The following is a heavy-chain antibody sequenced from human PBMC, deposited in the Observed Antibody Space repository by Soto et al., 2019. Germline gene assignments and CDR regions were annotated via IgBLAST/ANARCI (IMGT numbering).Heavy chain of an antibody. J-gene: IGHJ6*02. CDR1: GYTFTSYY. Sequence: ASVKVSCKASGYTFTSYYMHWVRQAPGQGLEWMGIINPSGGSTSYAQKFQGRVTMTRDTSTSTAYMELRSLRSDDTAVYYCAREGYFDWSYYYYGMDVWGQGTTVTVSS. V-gene: IGHV1-46*01. CDR3: AREGYFDWSYYYYGMDV. CDR2: INPSGGST. D-gene: IGHD3-9*01.